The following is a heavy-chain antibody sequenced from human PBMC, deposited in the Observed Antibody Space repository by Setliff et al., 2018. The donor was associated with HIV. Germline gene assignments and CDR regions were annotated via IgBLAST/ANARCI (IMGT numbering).Heavy chain of an antibody. V-gene: IGHV1-18*01. D-gene: IGHD1-26*01. CDR3: ARGIDGSYLKFFDN. Sequence: ASVKVSCKASGYTFTRNGITWVRQAPGQGLEWMGWISTYNGNTAYAQKFQDRVTVTTDTSTSTAYMELRRLRSDDTAVYYCARGIDGSYLKFFDNWGQGTLVTVSS. J-gene: IGHJ4*02. CDR2: ISTYNGNT. CDR1: GYTFTRNG.